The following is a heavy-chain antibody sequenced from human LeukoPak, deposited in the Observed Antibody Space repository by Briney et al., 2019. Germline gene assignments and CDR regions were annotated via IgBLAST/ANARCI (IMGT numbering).Heavy chain of an antibody. V-gene: IGHV1-2*02. J-gene: IGHJ3*02. CDR2: INPNSGGT. CDR1: GYTFTGYY. CDR3: ARVKSRKRGYSGYEDAFDI. Sequence: ASVRVSCKASGYTFTGYYMHWVRQAPGQGLEWMGWINPNSGGTNYAQKFQGRVTMTRDTSISTAYMELSRLRSDDTAVYYCARVKSRKRGYSGYEDAFDIWGQGTMVTVSS. D-gene: IGHD5-12*01.